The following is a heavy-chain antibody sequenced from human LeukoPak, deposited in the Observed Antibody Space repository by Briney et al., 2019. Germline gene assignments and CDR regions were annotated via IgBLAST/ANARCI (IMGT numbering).Heavy chain of an antibody. Sequence: ASVKVSCKASGYTFTGYYMHWVRQAPGQGLEWMGWMNPNSGNTGYAQKFQGRVTITRNTSISTAYMELSSLRSEDTAVYYCARVQKGYSSGWYEVIPFDIWGQGTMVTVSS. CDR3: ARVQKGYSSGWYEVIPFDI. V-gene: IGHV1-8*03. CDR1: GYTFTGYY. D-gene: IGHD6-19*01. CDR2: MNPNSGNT. J-gene: IGHJ3*02.